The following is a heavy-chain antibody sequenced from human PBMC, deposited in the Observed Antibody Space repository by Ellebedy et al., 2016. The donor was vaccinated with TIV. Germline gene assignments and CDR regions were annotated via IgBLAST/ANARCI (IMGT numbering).Heavy chain of an antibody. V-gene: IGHV1-2*04. D-gene: IGHD3-3*01. Sequence: ASVKVSCKASGYTFTGYYMHWVRQAPGQGLEWMGWINPNSGGTNYAQKFQGWVTMTRDTSISTAYMELSRLRSDDTAVYYCARDLGAATTYYDFWSGLDYYYSMDVWGQGTTVTVSS. CDR3: ARDLGAATTYYDFWSGLDYYYSMDV. J-gene: IGHJ6*02. CDR1: GYTFTGYY. CDR2: INPNSGGT.